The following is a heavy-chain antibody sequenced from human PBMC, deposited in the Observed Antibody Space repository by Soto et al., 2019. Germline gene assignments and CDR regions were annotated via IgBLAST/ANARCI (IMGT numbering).Heavy chain of an antibody. D-gene: IGHD5-18*01. CDR1: GGSIISYY. Sequence: PSETLSLTCTVSGGSIISYYWSWIRQPPGKGLEWIGYIYDSGSTYYNPSLKSRVTISVDTSKNQFSLKLSSVTAAGTAVYYCARSGYSYGPNPLLYWGQGTLVTVSS. CDR3: ARSGYSYGPNPLLY. V-gene: IGHV4-59*12. J-gene: IGHJ4*02. CDR2: IYDSGST.